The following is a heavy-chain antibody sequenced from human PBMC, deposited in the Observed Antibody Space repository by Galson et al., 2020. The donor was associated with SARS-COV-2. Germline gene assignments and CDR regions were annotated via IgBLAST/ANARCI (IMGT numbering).Heavy chain of an antibody. D-gene: IGHD1-26*01. CDR2: ISYSGST. CDR1: GGSISNYY. V-gene: IGHV4-59*08. Sequence: ASETLSLTCTVSGGSISNYYWSWIRQPPGKGLEWIGYISYSGSTNYNPSLESRVTISVDTSKNQFSLELTSVTAADTAVYYCARLVREGYWDLLNYFDHWGQGTLVTVSS. J-gene: IGHJ4*02. CDR3: ARLVREGYWDLLNYFDH.